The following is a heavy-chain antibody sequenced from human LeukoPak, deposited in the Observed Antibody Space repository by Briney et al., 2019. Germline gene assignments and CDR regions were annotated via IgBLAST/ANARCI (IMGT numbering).Heavy chain of an antibody. CDR3: ATRVPRSGSYYYDY. CDR2: IYPGDSDT. V-gene: IGHV5-51*01. J-gene: IGHJ4*02. Sequence: GESLQISCKGSGYSFTINWIGWVRQVPGKGLEWMGIIYPGDSDTRYSPSFQGQVTISADKSISTAYLQWSSLKASDTAMYYCATRVPRSGSYYYDYWGQGTLVTVSS. CDR1: GYSFTINW. D-gene: IGHD3-10*01.